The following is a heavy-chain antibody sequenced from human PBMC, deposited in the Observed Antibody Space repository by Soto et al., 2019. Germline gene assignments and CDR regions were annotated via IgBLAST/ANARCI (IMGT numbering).Heavy chain of an antibody. CDR2: IKPTGGST. J-gene: IGHJ4*02. V-gene: IGHV1-46*01. Sequence: ASVKVSCKASGDTFTSDDYYIHWLLQAPGQGLEWMGMIKPTGGSTSFAQRFQGRVTMTRDTSTSTVYMELSSLKSEDTAVYYCATGQWPPSRNYFWGQGTLVTVSS. CDR3: ATGQWPPSRNYF. CDR1: GDTFTSDDYY. D-gene: IGHD6-19*01.